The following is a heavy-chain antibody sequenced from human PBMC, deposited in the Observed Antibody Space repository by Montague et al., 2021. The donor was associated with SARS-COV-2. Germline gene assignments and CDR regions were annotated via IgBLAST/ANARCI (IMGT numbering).Heavy chain of an antibody. D-gene: IGHD2-21*01. CDR3: ARVRHLVRGMDV. CDR2: PLFKKKKNY. CDR1: GDSVVELGRR. J-gene: IGHJ6*02. Sequence: CAISGDSVVELGRRWKGHTSAPSTHVHRVCRPLFKKKKNYHYADAVKSRIIIDPDTSKNQVSLQLMSVTPEDTAVYFCARVRHLVRGMDVWGQGTTVTV. V-gene: IGHV6-1*01.